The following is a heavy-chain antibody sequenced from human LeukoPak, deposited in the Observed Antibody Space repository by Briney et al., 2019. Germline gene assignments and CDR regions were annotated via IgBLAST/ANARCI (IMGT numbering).Heavy chain of an antibody. V-gene: IGHV3-33*01. CDR1: GFTFSSYG. CDR2: IWYDGSNK. Sequence: TGGSLRLSCAASGFTFSSYGMHWVRQAPGKGLEWLAVIWYDGSNKYYADSVKGRFTISRDQSKNTQYLQMNSLRAEDTAVYYCARDKAARHLDYWGQGTLVTVSS. D-gene: IGHD6-6*01. J-gene: IGHJ4*02. CDR3: ARDKAARHLDY.